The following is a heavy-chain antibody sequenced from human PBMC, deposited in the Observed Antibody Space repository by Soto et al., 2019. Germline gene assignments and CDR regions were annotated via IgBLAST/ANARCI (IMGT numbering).Heavy chain of an antibody. CDR1: GLTLRRHA. V-gene: IGHV3-23*01. J-gene: IGHJ4*02. Sequence: GGSLRLSCAASGLTLRRHAMTWARQAPGKGLEWVATLNPSGSNTHYADSVKGRFTISRDNSRNTVDLQMNNLRAEDTALYYCVSCVSAHFDYWAQGTLVTVS. CDR2: LNPSGSNT. CDR3: VSCVSAHFDY.